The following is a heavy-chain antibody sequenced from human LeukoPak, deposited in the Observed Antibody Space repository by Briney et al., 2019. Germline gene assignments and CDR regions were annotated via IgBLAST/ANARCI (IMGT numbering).Heavy chain of an antibody. CDR3: ARGSPLYYDFWSGYWYYFDY. CDR2: IYYSGST. V-gene: IGHV4-39*07. CDR1: GGSISSSSYY. Sequence: SETLSLTCTVSGGSISSSSYYWGWIRQPPGKGLEWIGSIYYSGSTYYNPSLKSRVTISVDTSKNQFSLKLSSVTAADTAVYYCARGSPLYYDFWSGYWYYFDYWGQGTPVTVSS. J-gene: IGHJ4*02. D-gene: IGHD3-3*01.